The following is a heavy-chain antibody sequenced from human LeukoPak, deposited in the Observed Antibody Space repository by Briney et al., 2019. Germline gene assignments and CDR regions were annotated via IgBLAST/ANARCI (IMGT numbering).Heavy chain of an antibody. V-gene: IGHV4-59*08. Sequence: PSETLSLTCTVSGGSISDYHWNWIRQPPGKGLEWIGYISNSGTTGFNPSLKSRVTMSADTSKNQFSLKLGSVTAADTAVYYCARRGPPWWDYWGQGTLVTVSS. CDR3: ARRGPPWWDY. J-gene: IGHJ4*02. CDR1: GGSISDYH. D-gene: IGHD2-15*01. CDR2: ISNSGTT.